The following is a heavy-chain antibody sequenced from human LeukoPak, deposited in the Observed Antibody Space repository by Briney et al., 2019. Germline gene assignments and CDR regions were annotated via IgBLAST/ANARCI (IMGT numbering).Heavy chain of an antibody. CDR2: IYTDGST. V-gene: IGHV3-66*01. CDR1: GFTVSSNY. CDR3: ARDLYFGELLGGVDP. J-gene: IGHJ5*02. D-gene: IGHD3-10*01. Sequence: PGGSLRLSCAASGFTVSSNYMSWVRQAPGKGLEWVSVIYTDGSTNYADSVKGRFTISRDNSKNTLYFQMNSLRAEDTAVYYCARDLYFGELLGGVDPWGQGTLVTVSS.